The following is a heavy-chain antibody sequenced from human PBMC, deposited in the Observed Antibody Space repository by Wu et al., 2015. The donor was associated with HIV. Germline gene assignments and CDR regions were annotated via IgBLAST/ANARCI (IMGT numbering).Heavy chain of an antibody. CDR3: ARDRLDVAAAGRLVPLYYGMDV. J-gene: IGHJ6*02. CDR2: IIPIFGTA. Sequence: QVQLVQSGAEVKKPGSSVKVSCKASGGTFSSYAISWVRQAPGQGLEWMGRIIPIFGTANYAQKFQGRVTITADESTSTAYMELSSLRSEDTAVYYCARDRLDVAAAGRLVPLYYGMDVWGQGTTVTVSS. CDR1: GGTFSSYA. D-gene: IGHD6-13*01. V-gene: IGHV1-69*13.